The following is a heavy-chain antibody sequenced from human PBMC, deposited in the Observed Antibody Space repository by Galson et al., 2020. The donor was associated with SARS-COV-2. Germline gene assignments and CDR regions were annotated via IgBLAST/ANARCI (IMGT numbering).Heavy chain of an antibody. Sequence: GGSLRLSCAASGFTFDDYAMHWVRQAPGKGLEWVSGISWNSGSIGYADSVKGRFTISRDNAKNSLYLQMNSLRAEDTALYYCASYDFWSGYYGYWGQGTLVTVSS. CDR1: GFTFDDYA. D-gene: IGHD3-3*01. CDR3: ASYDFWSGYYGY. CDR2: ISWNSGSI. V-gene: IGHV3-9*01. J-gene: IGHJ4*02.